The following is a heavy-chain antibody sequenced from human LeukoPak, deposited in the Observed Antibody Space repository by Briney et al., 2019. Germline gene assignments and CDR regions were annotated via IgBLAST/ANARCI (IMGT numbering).Heavy chain of an antibody. CDR3: ATGKKYYDSSGYSTDY. Sequence: ASVKVSCQVSGYTLTELSMHWVRQAPGKGLEWMGGFDPEDGETIYAQKFQGRVTMTEDISTDTAYMELSSLRSEDTAVYCWATGKKYYDSSGYSTDYWGQGTPVTVSS. J-gene: IGHJ4*02. CDR1: GYTLTELS. V-gene: IGHV1-24*01. CDR2: FDPEDGET. D-gene: IGHD3-22*01.